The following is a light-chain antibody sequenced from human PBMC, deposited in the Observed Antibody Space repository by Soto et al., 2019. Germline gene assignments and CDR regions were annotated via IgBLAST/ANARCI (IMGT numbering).Light chain of an antibody. V-gene: IGLV2-23*02. CDR3: SSYTDSNTYV. CDR1: RSDIGSYNS. J-gene: IGLJ1*01. CDR2: EVT. Sequence: QSALTQPASVSGSPGQSVTISCTGTRSDIGSYNSIAWYQQHPGKAPRVMIFEVTKRPSGISNRFSGSKSGSTASLTISGLQAEDEADYYCSSYTDSNTYVFGSGTKVTVL.